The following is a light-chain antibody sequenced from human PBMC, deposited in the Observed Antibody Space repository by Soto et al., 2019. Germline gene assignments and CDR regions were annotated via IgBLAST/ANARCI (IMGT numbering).Light chain of an antibody. V-gene: IGKV1-27*01. CDR2: AAS. J-gene: IGKJ3*01. CDR1: QGISNY. CDR3: QKYNSAPPLFT. Sequence: DIQMTQSPSSLSASVGDRVTITCRASQGISNYLAWYQQKPGKVPKLLLYAASTLKSGVPSRFSGSGSGTDFTLTISSLQPEDVATDYCQKYNSAPPLFTFGPGTKVDIK.